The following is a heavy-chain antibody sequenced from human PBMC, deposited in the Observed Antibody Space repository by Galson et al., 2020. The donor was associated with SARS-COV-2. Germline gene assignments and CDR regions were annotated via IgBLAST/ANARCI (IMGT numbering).Heavy chain of an antibody. J-gene: IGHJ3*02. Sequence: TLSLTCSVSGGSVSGGDFRWSWIRQSPDKRLEWIGFIFDSGKTNYNPSLRGRLTISIDTSKNQFSLTLSSATAADTAVYFCARERMSQGYDDSGYYYVVAADIWGQGTTVTVSS. CDR1: GGSVSGGDFR. CDR2: IFDSGKT. V-gene: IGHV4-61*08. D-gene: IGHD3-22*01. CDR3: ARERMSQGYDDSGYYYVVAADI.